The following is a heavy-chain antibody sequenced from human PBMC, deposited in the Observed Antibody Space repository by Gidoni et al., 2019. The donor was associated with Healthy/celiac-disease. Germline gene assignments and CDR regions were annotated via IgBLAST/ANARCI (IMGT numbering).Heavy chain of an antibody. CDR2: ISSSSSYT. CDR3: ARDLWDFRDIVATLAYYYYGMDV. Sequence: QVQLVESGGGWVKPGGSLRLSCAASGFALSDYYMRWKSEAPGKGLEWVSYISSSSSYTNYADSVKGRCTISRDNAKNSLYLQMNSLRAEDTAVYYCARDLWDFRDIVATLAYYYYGMDVWGQGTTVTVS. J-gene: IGHJ6*02. D-gene: IGHD5-12*01. CDR1: GFALSDYY. V-gene: IGHV3-11*06.